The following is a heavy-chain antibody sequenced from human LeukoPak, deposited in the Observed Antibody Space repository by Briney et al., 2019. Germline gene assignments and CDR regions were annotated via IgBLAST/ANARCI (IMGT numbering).Heavy chain of an antibody. V-gene: IGHV3-21*01. Sequence: GGSLRLSCAASGFTFSSYWMHWVRQAPGKGLEWVSSISSSSSYIYYADSVKGRFTISRDNAKNSLYLQMNSLRAEDTAVYYCARGHIVATTHPYYFDYWGQGTLVTVSS. J-gene: IGHJ4*02. CDR2: ISSSSSYI. D-gene: IGHD5-12*01. CDR3: ARGHIVATTHPYYFDY. CDR1: GFTFSSYW.